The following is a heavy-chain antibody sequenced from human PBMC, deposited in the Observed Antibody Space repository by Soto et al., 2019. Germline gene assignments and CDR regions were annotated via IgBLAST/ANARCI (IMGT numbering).Heavy chain of an antibody. CDR1: GGTFSSYA. V-gene: IGHV1-69*13. CDR3: ASSPLTMVRGVSGYFDY. D-gene: IGHD3-10*01. J-gene: IGHJ4*02. CDR2: IVPIFGTA. Sequence: SVKVSCKASGGTFSSYAISWVRQAPGQGLEWMGGIVPIFGTANYAQKFQGRVTITADESTSTAYMELSSLRSEDTAVYYCASSPLTMVRGVSGYFDYWGQGTLVTVSS.